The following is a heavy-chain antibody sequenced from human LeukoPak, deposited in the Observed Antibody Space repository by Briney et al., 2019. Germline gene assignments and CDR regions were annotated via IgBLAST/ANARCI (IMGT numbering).Heavy chain of an antibody. CDR1: GFTFSSYA. Sequence: GGSLRLSCAASGFTFSSYAMHWVRQAPGKGLEWVAVISYDGSNKYYADSMKGRFTISRDNSKNTLYLQMNSLRAEDTAVYYCARRYDILTDFDYWGQGTLVTVSS. D-gene: IGHD3-9*01. CDR3: ARRYDILTDFDY. J-gene: IGHJ4*02. V-gene: IGHV3-30-3*01. CDR2: ISYDGSNK.